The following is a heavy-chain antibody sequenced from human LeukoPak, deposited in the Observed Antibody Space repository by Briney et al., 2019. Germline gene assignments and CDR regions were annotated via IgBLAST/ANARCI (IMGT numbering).Heavy chain of an antibody. CDR2: IYYSGST. Sequence: SETLSLTCAIQGGSLSVYYWSWIRQPPGKGLEWIGSIYYSGSTYYNPSLKSRVTISVDTSKNQFSLKLSSVTAADTAVYYCATRQIGYCSSTSCLLDAFDIWGQGTMVTVSS. CDR1: GGSLSVYY. J-gene: IGHJ3*02. V-gene: IGHV4-34*01. CDR3: ATRQIGYCSSTSCLLDAFDI. D-gene: IGHD2-2*01.